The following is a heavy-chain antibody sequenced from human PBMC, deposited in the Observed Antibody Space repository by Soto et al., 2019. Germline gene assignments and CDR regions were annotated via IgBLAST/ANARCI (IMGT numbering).Heavy chain of an antibody. CDR1: GYSFTSYW. CDR2: IYPGDSDT. J-gene: IGHJ6*02. D-gene: IGHD2-2*01. Sequence: GESLKISCKGSGYSFTSYWIGWVRQMPGKGLEWMGIIYPGDSDTRYSPSFQGPVTISADKSISTAYLQWSSLKASDTAMYYCARHRKGWRYCSSTSCPYYYYYYGMDVWGQGTTVTVSS. V-gene: IGHV5-51*01. CDR3: ARHRKGWRYCSSTSCPYYYYYYGMDV.